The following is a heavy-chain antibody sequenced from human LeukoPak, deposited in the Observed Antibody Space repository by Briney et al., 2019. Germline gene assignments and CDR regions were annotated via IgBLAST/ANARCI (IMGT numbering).Heavy chain of an antibody. J-gene: IGHJ4*02. CDR1: GLTFSRYA. CDR2: LGYSGNT. V-gene: IGHV3-23*01. CDR3: AKYYDGTDYYYPLDYFDY. Sequence: GVSQRLLCAASGLTFSRYAMSWVRQARGKGLEWVSALGYSGNTYYADSVKGWFTISRDNSKNTLFLQMDSLRAEDTAVYYCAKYYDGTDYYYPLDYFDYWGQGTLVTVPA. D-gene: IGHD3-22*01.